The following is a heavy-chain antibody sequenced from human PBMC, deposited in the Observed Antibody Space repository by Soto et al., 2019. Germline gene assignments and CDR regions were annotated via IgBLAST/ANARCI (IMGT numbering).Heavy chain of an antibody. D-gene: IGHD5-18*01. CDR1: GGSISSSSYY. CDR2: IYYSGST. J-gene: IGHJ4*02. Sequence: QLQLQESGPGLVKPSETLSLTCTVSGGSISSSSYYWGWIRQPPGKGLEWIGSIYYSGSTYYNPSLKSRVTISVDTSKNQFSLKLSSVTAADTAVYYCARQGGQLWGQYFDYWGQGTLVTVSS. CDR3: ARQGGQLWGQYFDY. V-gene: IGHV4-39*01.